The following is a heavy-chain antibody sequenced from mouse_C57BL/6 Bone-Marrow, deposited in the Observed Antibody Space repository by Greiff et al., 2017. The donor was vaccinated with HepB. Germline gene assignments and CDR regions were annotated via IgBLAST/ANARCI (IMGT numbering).Heavy chain of an antibody. CDR2: ISSGGSYT. J-gene: IGHJ3*01. V-gene: IGHV5-6*01. Sequence: EVQLQESGGDLVKPGGSLKLSCAASGFTFSSYGMSWVRQTPDKRLEWVATISSGGSYTYYPDSVKGRFTISRDNAKNTLYLQMSSLKSEDTAMYYCARDREWFAYWGQGTLVTVSA. CDR3: ARDREWFAY. CDR1: GFTFSSYG.